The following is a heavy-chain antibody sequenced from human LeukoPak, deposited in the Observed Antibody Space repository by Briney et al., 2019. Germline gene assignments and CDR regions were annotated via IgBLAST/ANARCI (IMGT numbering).Heavy chain of an antibody. CDR1: GYSFTDYW. J-gene: IGHJ4*02. V-gene: IGHV5-51*01. D-gene: IGHD6-19*01. Sequence: GESLKISCKGSGYSFTDYWIGWVRQTPGKGLEWMGVIYPGDSDTRYSPSFQGQVTISADKSITTAYLQWSSLKASDTAMYYCARYTSGWSRTDYWGQGTLVTVSS. CDR3: ARYTSGWSRTDY. CDR2: IYPGDSDT.